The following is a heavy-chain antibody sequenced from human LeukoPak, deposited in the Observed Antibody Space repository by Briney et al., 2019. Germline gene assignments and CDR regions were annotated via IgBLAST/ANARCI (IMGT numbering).Heavy chain of an antibody. Sequence: SETLSLTCAVSGGSISSSNWWSWVRQPPGKGLEWIGEIYHSGSTYYNPSLKSRVTISVDTSKNQFSLKLSSVTAAGTAVYYCARGTNVVVVTAVFDYWGQGTLVTVSS. D-gene: IGHD2-21*02. CDR3: ARGTNVVVVTAVFDY. J-gene: IGHJ4*02. CDR1: GGSISSSNW. V-gene: IGHV4-4*02. CDR2: IYHSGST.